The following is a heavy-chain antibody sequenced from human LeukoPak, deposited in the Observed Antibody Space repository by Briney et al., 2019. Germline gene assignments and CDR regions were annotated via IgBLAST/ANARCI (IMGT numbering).Heavy chain of an antibody. CDR2: IYSDGTT. CDR1: GFTVSSNY. J-gene: IGHJ4*02. CDR3: ARVSIGWYHFDY. Sequence: GGSLRLSCAASGFTVSSNYMSWVRQAPGKGLEWVSVIYSDGTTYYADSVKGRFTVSRDNAKNTLYLQMNSLRAEDTAVYYCARVSIGWYHFDYWGQGTLVTVSS. D-gene: IGHD6-19*01. V-gene: IGHV3-53*01.